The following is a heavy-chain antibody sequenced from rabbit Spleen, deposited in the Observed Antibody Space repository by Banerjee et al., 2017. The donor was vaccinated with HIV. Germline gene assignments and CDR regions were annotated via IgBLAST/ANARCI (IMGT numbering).Heavy chain of an antibody. J-gene: IGHJ4*01. CDR2: IVNGNGNT. CDR3: ARDLAGVIGWNFGL. D-gene: IGHD4-1*01. Sequence: EESGGGLVKPGASLTLTCKASGFDFGSYGMCWVRQAPGKGPEWIACIVNGNGNTYYASWVNGRFTISRSTSLATVTLQVTSLTVADTATYFCARDLAGVIGWNFGLWGPGTLVTVS. V-gene: IGHV1S47*01. CDR1: GFDFGSYG.